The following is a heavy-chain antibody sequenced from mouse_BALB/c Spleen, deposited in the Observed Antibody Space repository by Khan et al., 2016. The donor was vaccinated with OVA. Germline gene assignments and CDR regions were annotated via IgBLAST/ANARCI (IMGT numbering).Heavy chain of an antibody. D-gene: IGHD1-1*01. CDR2: ISYSGNT. V-gene: IGHV3-2*02. J-gene: IGHJ2*01. CDR1: GYSITSDYA. Sequence: EVQLQESGPGLVKPSQSLSLTCTVTGYSITSDYAWNWIRQFPGNKLEWMGYISYSGNTKYNPSLKSRISITRDTSKNQFFLQLNSVTTEDTATYYCARIYGGGFDYWGQGTTLTVSS. CDR3: ARIYGGGFDY.